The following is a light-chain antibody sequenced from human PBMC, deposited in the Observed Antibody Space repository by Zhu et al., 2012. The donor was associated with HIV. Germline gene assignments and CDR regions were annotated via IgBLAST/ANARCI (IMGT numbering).Light chain of an antibody. CDR3: QQYKTSWM. CDR2: EAS. Sequence: DIQMTQSPSTLSASVGDTITITCRASQSVDIWLAWYQQKPGKAPKILIYEASRLKSGVPSRFSGSGSQTEFTLTINGLRPDDFATYYCQQYKTSWMFGQGDQGGGQT. CDR1: QSVDIW. J-gene: IGKJ1*01. V-gene: IGKV1-5*03.